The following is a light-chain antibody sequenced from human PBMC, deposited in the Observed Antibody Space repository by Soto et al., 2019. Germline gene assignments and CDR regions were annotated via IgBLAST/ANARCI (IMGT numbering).Light chain of an antibody. CDR3: QQYNVHSPWT. J-gene: IGKJ1*01. CDR2: KAS. Sequence: DIQMTQSPSTLSASVGDRVSITCRASQSVSTWLAWYQQKPGKAPQLLIFKASTLESGVPSRFSGSGSGTEFTLTITSLPPDDCATYYCQQYNVHSPWTFGQGTKVEIK. V-gene: IGKV1-5*03. CDR1: QSVSTW.